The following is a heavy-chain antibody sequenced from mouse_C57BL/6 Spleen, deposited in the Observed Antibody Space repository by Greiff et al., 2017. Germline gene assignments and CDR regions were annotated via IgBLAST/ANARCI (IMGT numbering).Heavy chain of an antibody. CDR2: ISDGGSYT. CDR1: GFTFSSYA. J-gene: IGHJ4*01. CDR3: ARLDY. V-gene: IGHV5-4*03. Sequence: EVKLMESGGGLVKPGGSLKLSCAASGFTFSSYAMSWVRQTPEKRLEWVATISDGGSYTYYPDNVKGRFTISRDNDKNNLYLQMSHLKSEDTAMYYCARLDYWGQGTSVTVSS.